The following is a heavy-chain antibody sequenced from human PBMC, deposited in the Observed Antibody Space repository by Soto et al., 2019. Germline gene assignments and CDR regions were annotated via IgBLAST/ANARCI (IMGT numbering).Heavy chain of an antibody. Sequence: QVQLQESGPGLVKPSGTLSLTCAVSGGSISSSNWWSWVRQPPGKGLEWIGEIYHSGTTNYNPSLKXXVXILXDKSKNQFSLRLSSVTAADTAVYYCAEGSGGYENYWGQGTLVTVSS. D-gene: IGHD5-12*01. CDR2: IYHSGTT. CDR3: AEGSGGYENY. V-gene: IGHV4-4*02. J-gene: IGHJ4*02. CDR1: GGSISSSNW.